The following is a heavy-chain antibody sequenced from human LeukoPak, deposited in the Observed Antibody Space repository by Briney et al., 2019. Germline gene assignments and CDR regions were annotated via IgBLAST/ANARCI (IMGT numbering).Heavy chain of an antibody. V-gene: IGHV3-33*07. J-gene: IGHJ4*02. D-gene: IGHD3-3*01. Sequence: GRSRSATGGSCATFATDCGRQAQRHGPEREAVIWHDGSHKFYSNSVRGQFTISRDNSKNTVYLQMNNLRSDDTAVYYCAREIFGAGSCPDLWGQGTLVTVSS. CDR2: IWHDGSHK. CDR1: GGSCATFA. CDR3: AREIFGAGSCPDL.